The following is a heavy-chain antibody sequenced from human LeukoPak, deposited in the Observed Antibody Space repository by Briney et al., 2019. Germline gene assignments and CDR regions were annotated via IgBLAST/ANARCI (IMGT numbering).Heavy chain of an antibody. V-gene: IGHV4-39*01. J-gene: IGHJ4*02. CDR1: GGSLSSSSYH. D-gene: IGHD3-22*01. CDR3: ARHGTGHFDSSGYYYQFDY. CDR2: IYYSGST. Sequence: SETLSLTCTVSGGSLSSSSYHWSWIRQSPGKGLEWIGSIYYSGSTYYNPSLKSRITISVDSSKNQFSLKLSSVTAADTAVYYCARHGTGHFDSSGYYYQFDYWGQGTLVTVSS.